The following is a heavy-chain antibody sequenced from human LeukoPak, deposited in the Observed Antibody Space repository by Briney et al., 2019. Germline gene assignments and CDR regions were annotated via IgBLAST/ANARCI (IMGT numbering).Heavy chain of an antibody. CDR2: IAYDGSNE. CDR3: AKDQGIAVAGTDDAFDI. CDR1: GFTFSNYG. Sequence: GGSLRLSCAASGFTFSNYGMHWVRQAPGKGLAWVAVIAYDGSNEYYAEFVKGRFTISRDNSKNTLYLQMYSLRAEDTAVYFCAKDQGIAVAGTDDAFDIWGQGTRVTVSS. J-gene: IGHJ3*02. V-gene: IGHV3-30*18. D-gene: IGHD6-19*01.